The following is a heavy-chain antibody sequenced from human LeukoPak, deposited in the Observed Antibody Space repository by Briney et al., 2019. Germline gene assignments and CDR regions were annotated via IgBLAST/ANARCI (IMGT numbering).Heavy chain of an antibody. CDR2: IYTSGST. CDR1: GGSISSYY. V-gene: IGHV4-4*07. D-gene: IGHD3-22*01. J-gene: IGHJ4*02. CDR3: ARDTYYYDSSGYYFFDY. Sequence: SETLSLTCTVSGGSISSYYWSWIRQPAGKGLEWIGRIYTSGSTNYNPSLKSRVTMSVDTSKNQFSLKLSSVTAADTAVYYCARDTYYYDSSGYYFFDYWGQGTLVTVSS.